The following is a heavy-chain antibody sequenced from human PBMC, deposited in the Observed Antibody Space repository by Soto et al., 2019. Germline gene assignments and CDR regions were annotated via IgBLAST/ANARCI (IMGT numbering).Heavy chain of an antibody. CDR2: TIPVFKTA. CDR3: ARGVYGSGNYYTGPSAFDI. D-gene: IGHD3-10*01. V-gene: IGHV1-69*06. Sequence: SVKVSCKASGGTLSDHGVAWLRQAPGQGLEWMGGTIPVFKTAKYAQKSQGRVTVTADKFTNIAYMELSSLRSEDTAFYFCARGVYGSGNYYTGPSAFDIWGQGTMVTVSS. CDR1: GGTLSDHG. J-gene: IGHJ3*02.